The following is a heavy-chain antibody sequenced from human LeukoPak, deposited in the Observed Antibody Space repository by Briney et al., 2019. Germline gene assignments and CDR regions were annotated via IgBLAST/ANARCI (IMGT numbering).Heavy chain of an antibody. D-gene: IGHD3-22*01. V-gene: IGHV3-30-3*01. Sequence: GGSLRLSCAASGFSLSGYAVHWVRQAPGKGLEWVAGISHDGSNKYYADSVRGRFTISRDNSKNTMYLQMNSLRVENTAVYYCARDPRSFYYDGSGYPTYFDYWGQGTLVTVSS. J-gene: IGHJ4*02. CDR2: ISHDGSNK. CDR1: GFSLSGYA. CDR3: ARDPRSFYYDGSGYPTYFDY.